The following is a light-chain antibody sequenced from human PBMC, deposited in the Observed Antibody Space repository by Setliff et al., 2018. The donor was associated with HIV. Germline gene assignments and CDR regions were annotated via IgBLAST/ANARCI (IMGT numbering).Light chain of an antibody. Sequence: SALAQPRSVSGPPGQSVTISCTGSSSGVGDYSYVSWYQQHPGKAPKVIIYDVDKRPSGVPERFSASRSGTTASLTISGLQADDEADYYCCSHAGTSFVFGIGTKV. CDR1: SSGVGDYSY. V-gene: IGLV2-11*01. CDR2: DVD. CDR3: CSHAGTSFV. J-gene: IGLJ1*01.